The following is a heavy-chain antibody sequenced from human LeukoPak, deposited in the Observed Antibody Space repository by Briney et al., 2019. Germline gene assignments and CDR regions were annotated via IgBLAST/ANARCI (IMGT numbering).Heavy chain of an antibody. J-gene: IGHJ4*02. CDR3: AKDIRAVVPAAFDY. CDR2: ISWNSGSI. D-gene: IGHD2-2*01. Sequence: PGGSLRLSCAASGFTFDDYAMHWVRQAPGKGLEWVSGISWNSGSIGYADSVKGRFTISRDNAKNSLYLQMNSLRAEDTALYYCAKDIRAVVPAAFDYWGQGTLVTVSS. V-gene: IGHV3-9*01. CDR1: GFTFDDYA.